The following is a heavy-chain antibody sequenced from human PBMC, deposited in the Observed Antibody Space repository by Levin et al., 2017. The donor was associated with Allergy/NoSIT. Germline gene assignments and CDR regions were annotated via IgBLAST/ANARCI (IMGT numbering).Heavy chain of an antibody. D-gene: IGHD2-21*01. J-gene: IGHJ4*02. CDR3: ARGAVGVPDY. Sequence: PSETLSLTCSVSGGSISSGGYYWNWIRQRPGKGLEWIGYIFYSGNTYYSRSLTSRANMSVDTSKNQFSLNLTSVTAADTALYFCARGAVGVPDYWGQGMLVSVSS. V-gene: IGHV4-31*03. CDR1: GGSISSGGYY. CDR2: IFYSGNT.